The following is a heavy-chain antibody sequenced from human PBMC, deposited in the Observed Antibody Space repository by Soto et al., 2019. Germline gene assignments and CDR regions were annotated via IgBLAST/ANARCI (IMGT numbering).Heavy chain of an antibody. V-gene: IGHV4-30-4*01. J-gene: IGHJ4*02. CDR1: GGSISSGDYY. D-gene: IGHD3-3*01. CDR3: ARATLFGVVIFDY. CDR2: IYYSGST. Sequence: QVQLQESGPGLVKPSQTLSLTCTVSGGSISSGDYYWSWIRQPPGKGLEWIGYIYYSGSTYYNPSLKSRVTISVDTSKNQFSLKLSSVTAVDTAVYYCARATLFGVVIFDYWGQGTLVTVSS.